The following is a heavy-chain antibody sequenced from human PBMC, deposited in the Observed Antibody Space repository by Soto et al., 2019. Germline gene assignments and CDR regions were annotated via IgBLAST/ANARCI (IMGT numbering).Heavy chain of an antibody. J-gene: IGHJ4*02. CDR2: MNPNSGNT. V-gene: IGHV1-8*01. CDR3: ARGIGSWYVGGDYFDY. CDR1: GYTFTSYD. Sequence: ASVKVSCKASGYTFTSYDINWVRQATGQGLEWMGWMNPNSGNTGYAQKFQGRVTMTRNTSISTAYMELSSLRSEDTAVYYCARGIGSWYVGGDYFDYWGQGTLVTVSS. D-gene: IGHD6-13*01.